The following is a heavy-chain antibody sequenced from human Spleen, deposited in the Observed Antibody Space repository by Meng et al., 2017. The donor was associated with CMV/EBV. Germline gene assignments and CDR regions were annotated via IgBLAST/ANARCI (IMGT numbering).Heavy chain of an antibody. J-gene: IGHJ4*02. Sequence: CSVSGASIGSGTGYWGWVRQSPGKGLEWIGSIFSGGQTFYSPSLRSRVILAVDTSKNHFSLKMTSLTAADTAVYFCAKFPDRRDTGFWGRGALVTVSS. V-gene: IGHV4-39*02. CDR1: GASIGSGTGY. D-gene: IGHD1-14*01. CDR3: AKFPDRRDTGF. CDR2: IFSGGQT.